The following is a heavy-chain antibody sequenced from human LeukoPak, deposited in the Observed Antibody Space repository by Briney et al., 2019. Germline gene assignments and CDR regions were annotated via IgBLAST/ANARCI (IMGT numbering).Heavy chain of an antibody. J-gene: IGHJ4*02. Sequence: SETLSLTCAVYGGSFSGYYWSWIRQPPGKGLEWIGEINHSGSTNYNPSLKSRVTISVDTSKNQFSLKLSSVTAADTAVYYCARHVGDIVVAPAATQWDYWGQGTLVTVSS. CDR1: GGSFSGYY. V-gene: IGHV4-34*01. D-gene: IGHD2-2*01. CDR2: INHSGST. CDR3: ARHVGDIVVAPAATQWDY.